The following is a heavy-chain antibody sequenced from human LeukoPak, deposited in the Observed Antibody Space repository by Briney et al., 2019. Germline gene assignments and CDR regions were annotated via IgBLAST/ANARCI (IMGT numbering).Heavy chain of an antibody. CDR1: GFTFSGSA. Sequence: PGGSLRLSCAASGFTFSGSAMHWVRQASGKGLEWVGRIRSKANSYATAYAASVKGRFTISRDDSKNTAYLQMNSLKTEDTAVHYCTSPNSYAATFDYWGQGTLVTVSS. D-gene: IGHD5-18*01. J-gene: IGHJ4*02. CDR2: IRSKANSYAT. CDR3: TSPNSYAATFDY. V-gene: IGHV3-73*01.